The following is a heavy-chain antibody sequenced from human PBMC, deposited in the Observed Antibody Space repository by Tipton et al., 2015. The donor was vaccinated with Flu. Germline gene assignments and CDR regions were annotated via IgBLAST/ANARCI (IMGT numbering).Heavy chain of an antibody. CDR2: VSHSGST. J-gene: IGHJ4*02. V-gene: IGHV4-38-2*01. CDR1: GYSISSGYY. CDR3: VRLTYYYGSGTSDF. D-gene: IGHD3-10*01. Sequence: LRLSCAVSGYSISSGYYWGWIRQPPGKGLEWIGSVSHSGSTYYNPSLKSRVTISIDTFKTQFSLRLSSVTAADTAVYYCVRLTYYYGSGTSDFWGQGTLVTVSS.